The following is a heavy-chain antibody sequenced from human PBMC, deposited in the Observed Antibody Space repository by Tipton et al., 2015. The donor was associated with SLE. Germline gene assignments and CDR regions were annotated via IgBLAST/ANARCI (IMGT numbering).Heavy chain of an antibody. CDR3: AVGVVTNDAFDI. V-gene: IGHV3-33*01. CDR2: IWYDGSNK. J-gene: IGHJ3*02. Sequence: SLRLSCAASGFTFSSYGMLWVRQAPGKGLEWVAVIWYDGSNKYYADSVKGRFTISRDNSKNTLYLRMNSLRAEDTAVYYCAVGVVTNDAFDIWGQGTMVTVSS. CDR1: GFTFSSYG. D-gene: IGHD3-3*01.